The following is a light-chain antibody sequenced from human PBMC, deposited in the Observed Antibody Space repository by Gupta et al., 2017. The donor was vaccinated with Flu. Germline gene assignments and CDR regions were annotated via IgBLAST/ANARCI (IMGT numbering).Light chain of an antibody. Sequence: SLSASVGDSVTITCQASQDISNFLNWYQQKPGRAPKLLIYDASNLEAGVPSRFSGSGSGTDFTFTIRRLQPEDVATYYCQQSANLPHLFTFGTGTKVDIK. J-gene: IGKJ3*01. CDR1: QDISNF. CDR2: DAS. V-gene: IGKV1-33*01. CDR3: QQSANLPHLFT.